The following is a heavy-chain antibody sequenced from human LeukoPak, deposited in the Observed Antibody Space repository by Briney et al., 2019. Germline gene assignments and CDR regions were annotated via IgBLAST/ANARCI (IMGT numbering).Heavy chain of an antibody. J-gene: IGHJ4*02. V-gene: IGHV3-21*01. CDR1: GFTFSSYS. D-gene: IGHD2-15*01. Sequence: GGSLRLSCAASGFTFSSYSMNWVRQAPGKGLEWVSSISSSSYIYYADSVKGRFTISRDNAKNSLYLQMNSLRAEDTAVYYCARDRPGYCSGGSCSSPAWGQGTLVTVSS. CDR3: ARDRPGYCSGGSCSSPA. CDR2: ISSSSYI.